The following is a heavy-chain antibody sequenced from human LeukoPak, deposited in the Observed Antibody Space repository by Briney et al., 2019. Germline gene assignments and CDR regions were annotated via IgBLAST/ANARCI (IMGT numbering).Heavy chain of an antibody. Sequence: ASETLSLTCTVSGGSISSGDYYWSWIRQPPGKGLEWIGYIYYSGSTYYNPSLKSRVTISVDTSKNQFSLKLSSVTAADTAVYYCARGRGYCSSTSCYFLFDYWGQGTLVTVSS. CDR2: IYYSGST. J-gene: IGHJ4*02. CDR3: ARGRGYCSSTSCYFLFDY. V-gene: IGHV4-30-4*08. D-gene: IGHD2-2*01. CDR1: GGSISSGDYY.